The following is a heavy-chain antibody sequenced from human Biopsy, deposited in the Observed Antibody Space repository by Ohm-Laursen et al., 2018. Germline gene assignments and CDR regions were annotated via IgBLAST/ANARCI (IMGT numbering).Heavy chain of an antibody. D-gene: IGHD3-10*01. V-gene: IGHV3-11*01. CDR1: GFTFRDYY. CDR3: ARPPWGHAYGYYYGMDV. J-gene: IGHJ6*02. Sequence: SLRLSCSASGFTFRDYYMIWIRQPPGKGLEWVSYITNSGGTVYYEDSVKGRFTVSRDNAKNSLYLQMVRLRAEDTAVYYCARPPWGHAYGYYYGMDVWGQGTTVIVSS. CDR2: ITNSGGTV.